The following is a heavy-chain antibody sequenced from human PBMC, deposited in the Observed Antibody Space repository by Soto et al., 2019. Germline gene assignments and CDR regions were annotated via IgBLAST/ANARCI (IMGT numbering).Heavy chain of an antibody. J-gene: IGHJ4*02. V-gene: IGHV3-11*06. Sequence: QVQLVESGGGLVKPGGSLRLSCAASAFTFSDYYMSWIRQAPGKGLEWVSYISSSSSYTNYADSVKGRFTISRDNAKNSLYLQMNSLRAEDTAVYYCTARGSSGWRQADYWGQGTLVTVSS. CDR2: ISSSSSYT. D-gene: IGHD6-19*01. CDR1: AFTFSDYY. CDR3: TARGSSGWRQADY.